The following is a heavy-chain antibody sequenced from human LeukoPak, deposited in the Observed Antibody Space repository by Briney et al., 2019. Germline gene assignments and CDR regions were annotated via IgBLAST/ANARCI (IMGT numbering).Heavy chain of an antibody. CDR3: ARNDYGDGDAFDI. Sequence: ASVKVSCKASGYTFTTYDINWVRQATGQGLEWMGWMNPNSGYTGYAQKFQGRVTMTRSTSISTVYMELTSLRSEDTAVYYCARNDYGDGDAFDIWGQGTMVTVS. V-gene: IGHV1-8*01. CDR2: MNPNSGYT. CDR1: GYTFTTYD. D-gene: IGHD4-17*01. J-gene: IGHJ3*02.